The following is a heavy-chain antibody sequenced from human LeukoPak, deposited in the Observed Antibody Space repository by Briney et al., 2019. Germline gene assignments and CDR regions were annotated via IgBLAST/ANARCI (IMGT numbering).Heavy chain of an antibody. Sequence: SETLSLTCTVSGGSISSGGYYWSWIRQPPGKGLEWIGYIYYSGTTNYNPSLKSRVTISVDTSKNQFSLKLSSVTAADTAVYYCARQMSTITGYFDLWGRGTLVTVSS. J-gene: IGHJ2*01. V-gene: IGHV4-61*08. D-gene: IGHD5-24*01. CDR2: IYYSGTT. CDR1: GGSISSGGYY. CDR3: ARQMSTITGYFDL.